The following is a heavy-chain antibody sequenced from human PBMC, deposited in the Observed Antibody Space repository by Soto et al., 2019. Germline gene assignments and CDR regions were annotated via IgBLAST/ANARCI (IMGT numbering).Heavy chain of an antibody. Sequence: GASVKVSCKASRDTFNSYAITWMRQAPGQGLEWMGGIIPILGTTKYAQKFQGRVAMTADESTSTAYMELSSLRSEDRAVYYCAAGGKNGYIKWGQGTQVTVSS. V-gene: IGHV1-69*13. CDR3: AAGGKNGYIK. CDR2: IIPILGTT. J-gene: IGHJ4*02. CDR1: RDTFNSYA. D-gene: IGHD5-12*01.